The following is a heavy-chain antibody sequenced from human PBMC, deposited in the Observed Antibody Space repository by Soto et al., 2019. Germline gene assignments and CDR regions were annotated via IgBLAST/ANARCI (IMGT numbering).Heavy chain of an antibody. V-gene: IGHV3-21*04. CDR2: ISSSSSYI. Sequence: GGSLRLSCAASGFTFSSYSMNWVRQAPGKGLEWVSSISSSSSYIYYADSVKGRFTISRDNAKNSLYLQMNSLRAEDTAVYYCARDVGPTVVTPPYYYYGMDVWGQGTTVTVSS. D-gene: IGHD4-17*01. J-gene: IGHJ6*02. CDR3: ARDVGPTVVTPPYYYYGMDV. CDR1: GFTFSSYS.